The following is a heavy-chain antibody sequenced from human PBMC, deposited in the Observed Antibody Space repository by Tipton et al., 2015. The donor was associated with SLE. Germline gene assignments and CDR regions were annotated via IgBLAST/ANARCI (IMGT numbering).Heavy chain of an antibody. CDR1: SYSISSGYF. D-gene: IGHD2-15*01. Sequence: TLSLTCLVSSYSISSGYFWGWIRQPPGKGLEWIGSIFYSGSSYYNPSLKSRVTIYVDTSKNQFSLKLSSVTAADTAVYYCARQVTNRWHVVWFDPWGQGTLVTVSS. CDR3: ARQVTNRWHVVWFDP. J-gene: IGHJ5*02. V-gene: IGHV4-38-2*01. CDR2: IFYSGSS.